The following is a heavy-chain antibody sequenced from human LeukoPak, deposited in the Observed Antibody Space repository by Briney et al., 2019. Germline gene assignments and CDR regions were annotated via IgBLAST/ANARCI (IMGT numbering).Heavy chain of an antibody. V-gene: IGHV1-69*13. D-gene: IGHD6-13*01. Sequence: SVKVSCKASGGTFSSDAISWVRQAPGQGLEWMGGIIPIFGTANYAQKFQGRVTITADESTSTAYMELSSLRSEDTAVYYCARDRAAYSSSRTPFDYWGQGTLVTVSS. CDR1: GGTFSSDA. CDR3: ARDRAAYSSSRTPFDY. J-gene: IGHJ4*02. CDR2: IIPIFGTA.